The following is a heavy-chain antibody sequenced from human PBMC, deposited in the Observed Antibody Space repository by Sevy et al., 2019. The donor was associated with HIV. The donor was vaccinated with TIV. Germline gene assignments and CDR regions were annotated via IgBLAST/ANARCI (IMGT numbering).Heavy chain of an antibody. CDR2: ISWNSGRI. Sequence: GGSLRLSCAASGFTFDGYAMHWVRQAPGKGLEWVSGISWNSGRIGYADFVKGRFTISRDNAKNSLYMQMNSLRAEDTALYYGASIRGMHDAFDIWGQGTLVTVSS. J-gene: IGHJ3*02. CDR1: GFTFDGYA. D-gene: IGHD1-20*01. V-gene: IGHV3-9*01. CDR3: ASIRGMHDAFDI.